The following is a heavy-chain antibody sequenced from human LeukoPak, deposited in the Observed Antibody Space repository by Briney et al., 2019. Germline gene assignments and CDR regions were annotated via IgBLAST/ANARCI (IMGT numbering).Heavy chain of an antibody. V-gene: IGHV1-69*13. Sequence: GASVKVSCKASGGTFSSHAISWVRQAPGQGLEWMGGIIPIFGTANYAQKFQGRVTITADESTSTAYMELSSLRSEDTAVYYCARGPSITMVRGGQWYYYMDVWGKGTTVTISS. CDR3: ARGPSITMVRGGQWYYYMDV. D-gene: IGHD3-10*01. CDR2: IIPIFGTA. J-gene: IGHJ6*03. CDR1: GGTFSSHA.